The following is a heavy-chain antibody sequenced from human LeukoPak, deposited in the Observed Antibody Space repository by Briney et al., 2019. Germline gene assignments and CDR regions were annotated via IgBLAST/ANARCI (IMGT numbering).Heavy chain of an antibody. D-gene: IGHD3-3*01. J-gene: IGHJ6*03. CDR3: AKCGARNYDFGSELNYYYYMDV. CDR2: ISGSGGST. Sequence: PGGSLRLSCAASGFTFSSYAMSWVRQAPGKGLEWVSAISGSGGSTYYADSVKGRFTISRDNSKNTLYLQMNSLRAEDTAVYYCAKCGARNYDFGSELNYYYYMDVWGKGTTVTVSS. CDR1: GFTFSSYA. V-gene: IGHV3-23*01.